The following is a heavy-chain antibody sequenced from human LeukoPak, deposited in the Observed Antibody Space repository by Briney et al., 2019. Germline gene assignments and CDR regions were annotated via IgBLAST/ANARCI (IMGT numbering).Heavy chain of an antibody. J-gene: IGHJ6*03. CDR3: ATPDTTLTTSLFWNYYYMDV. D-gene: IGHD4-17*01. CDR1: GFTFSSYV. CDR2: ISGGSVST. Sequence: PGGSLRLSCAASGFTFSSYVMSWVRQAPGKGLEWVSAISGGSVSTYYADSVKGRFTISRDNSKNTLYLQMNSLRAADTAIYYCATPDTTLTTSLFWNYYYMDVWGNGTTVTVSS. V-gene: IGHV3-23*01.